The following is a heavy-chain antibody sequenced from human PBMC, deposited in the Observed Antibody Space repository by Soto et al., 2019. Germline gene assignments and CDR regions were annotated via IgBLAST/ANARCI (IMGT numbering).Heavy chain of an antibody. CDR3: SKYLGNDDFWSAYYTYYYMDV. V-gene: IGHV3-23*01. J-gene: IGHJ6*03. D-gene: IGHD3-3*01. Sequence: EVQLLESGGGLVQPGGSLRLSCAASGFTFSSYALNWVRQAPGKGLGWVSVISGSGDNTYYADSVKGRFTISRDNSKKTLYLQLNSLRAEDTAVYYCSKYLGNDDFWSAYYTYYYMDVWGKGTTVTVSS. CDR1: GFTFSSYA. CDR2: ISGSGDNT.